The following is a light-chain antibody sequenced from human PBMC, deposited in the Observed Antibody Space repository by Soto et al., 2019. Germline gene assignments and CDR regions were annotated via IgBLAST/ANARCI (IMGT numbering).Light chain of an antibody. V-gene: IGKV3-15*01. Sequence: EIVMTQSPATLSVSPGERATLSCRASQSVSSNLAWYQQKPGQAPRLLIYGASTRATGIPARFSGSGSGTDFTLSISSLEPEDFAVYYCQQYGSSPPVTFGQGTKVDIK. J-gene: IGKJ1*01. CDR2: GAS. CDR3: QQYGSSPPVT. CDR1: QSVSSN.